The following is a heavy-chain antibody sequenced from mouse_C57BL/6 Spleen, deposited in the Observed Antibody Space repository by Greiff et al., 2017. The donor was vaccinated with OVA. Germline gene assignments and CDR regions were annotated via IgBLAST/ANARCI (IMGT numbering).Heavy chain of an antibody. CDR3: ARRGYSNYWYFDV. Sequence: VQLQQSGPELVKPGASVKISCKASGYSFTGYYMNWVKQSPEKSLEWIGEINPSTGGTTYNQKFKAKATLTVDKSSSTAYMQLKSLTSEDSAVYYCARRGYSNYWYFDVWGKGTTVTVSA. V-gene: IGHV1-42*01. D-gene: IGHD2-5*01. CDR1: GYSFTGYY. CDR2: INPSTGGT. J-gene: IGHJ1*03.